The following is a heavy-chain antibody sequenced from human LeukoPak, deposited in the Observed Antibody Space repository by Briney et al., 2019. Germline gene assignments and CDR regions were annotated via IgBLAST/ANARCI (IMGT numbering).Heavy chain of an antibody. CDR2: ISSSSSYI. J-gene: IGHJ4*02. Sequence: PGGSLRLSCAASGFTFSSYEMNWVRQAPGKGLEWVSSISSSSSYIYYADSVKGRFTISRDNAKNSLYLQMNSLRAEDTAVYYCARGLRWLQRRGVQVADWGQGTLVTVSS. CDR3: ARGLRWLQRRGVQVAD. CDR1: GFTFSSYE. D-gene: IGHD5-24*01. V-gene: IGHV3-21*01.